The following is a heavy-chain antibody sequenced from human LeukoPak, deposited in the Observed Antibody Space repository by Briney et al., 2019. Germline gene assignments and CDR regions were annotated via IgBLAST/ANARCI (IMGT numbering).Heavy chain of an antibody. V-gene: IGHV3-33*06. Sequence: GGSLRLSCVASGFTFRDFSMSWVRQAPGKGLEWVAVIWYDGSNKYYADSVKGRFTISRDNSKNTLYLQMNSLRAEDTAIYYCAKDRTVGASYWYFDLWGRGTLVTVSS. D-gene: IGHD1-26*01. CDR1: GFTFRDFS. CDR3: AKDRTVGASYWYFDL. CDR2: IWYDGSNK. J-gene: IGHJ2*01.